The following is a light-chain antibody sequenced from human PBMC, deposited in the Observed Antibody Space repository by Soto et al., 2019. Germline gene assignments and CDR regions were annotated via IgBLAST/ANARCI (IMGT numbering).Light chain of an antibody. CDR3: XHYGRSLLS. J-gene: IGKJ4*01. V-gene: IGKV3-20*01. CDR1: QSVSSSY. Sequence: ESVLTQSPGTLSLSPGERATLSCRASQSVSSSYLAWYQQKPGQAPRLLIYVSSSQDTGITDRLSASGCGTXXXXXXXXLEPXGFAXXXXXHYGRSLLSSGGGTKGELK. CDR2: VSS.